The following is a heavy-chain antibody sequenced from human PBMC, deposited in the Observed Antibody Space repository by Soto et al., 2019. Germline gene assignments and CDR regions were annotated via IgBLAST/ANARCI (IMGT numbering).Heavy chain of an antibody. CDR1: GYTFTSHD. CDR2: MNPDSGHT. Sequence: QVLLVQSGAEVKKPGASVKVSCKASGYTFTSHDINWVRQATGQGPEWMGWMNPDSGHTGSAQKFQGRLTMTRDTSISAAYMELSSRRSEVSAVYYCARTGDPHCYSGMDVWGQGTTVTVSS. D-gene: IGHD2-21*02. CDR3: ARTGDPHCYSGMDV. J-gene: IGHJ6*02. V-gene: IGHV1-8*01.